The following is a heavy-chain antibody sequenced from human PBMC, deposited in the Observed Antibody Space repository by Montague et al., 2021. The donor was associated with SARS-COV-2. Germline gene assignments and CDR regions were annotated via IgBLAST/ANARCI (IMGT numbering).Heavy chain of an antibody. CDR2: IYWADNK. D-gene: IGHD4-17*01. Sequence: PALVKPTQTLTLTCTFSGFSLNTSGEGVGWFRQPPGKALEWLALIYWADNKRTSPSLKRRSTISKDPTKNEVVLTVANMDPVDTATYYCARYGDYGSWFDPWGQGTLVTVSS. CDR3: ARYGDYGSWFDP. CDR1: GFSLNTSGEG. V-gene: IGHV2-5*02. J-gene: IGHJ5*02.